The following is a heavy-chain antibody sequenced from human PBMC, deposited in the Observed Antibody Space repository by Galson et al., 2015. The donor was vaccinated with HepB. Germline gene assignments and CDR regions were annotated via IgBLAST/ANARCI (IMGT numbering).Heavy chain of an antibody. Sequence: SVKVSCKASGYTFTSYGISWVRQAPGQGLEWMGWISAYNGNTNYAQKLQGRVTMTTDTSTSTAYMELRSLRSDDTAVYYCAREAYYDSSGYYWPYYFDYWGQGTLVTVSS. V-gene: IGHV1-18*01. CDR1: GYTFTSYG. CDR3: AREAYYDSSGYYWPYYFDY. CDR2: ISAYNGNT. J-gene: IGHJ4*02. D-gene: IGHD3-22*01.